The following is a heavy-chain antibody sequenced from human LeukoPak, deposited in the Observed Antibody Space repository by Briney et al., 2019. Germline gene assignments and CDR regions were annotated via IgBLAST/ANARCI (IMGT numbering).Heavy chain of an antibody. CDR2: ISGSGGST. J-gene: IGHJ6*02. CDR1: GFTFSSYA. V-gene: IGHV3-23*01. D-gene: IGHD3-3*01. Sequence: GGSLRLSCAASGFTFSSYAMSWVRQAPGKGLEWVSAISGSGGSTYYAGSVKGRFTISRDNSKNTLYLQMNSLRAEDTAVYYCASQYYDFWSGLYGMDVWGQGTTVTVSS. CDR3: ASQYYDFWSGLYGMDV.